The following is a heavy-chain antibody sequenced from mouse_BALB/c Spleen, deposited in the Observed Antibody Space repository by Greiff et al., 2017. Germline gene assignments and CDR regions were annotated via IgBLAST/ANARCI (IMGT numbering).Heavy chain of an antibody. V-gene: IGHV1-87*01. D-gene: IGHD1-2*01. Sequence: VKLMESGAELARPGASVKLSCKASGYTFTSYWMQWVKQRPGQGLEWIGAIYPGDGDTRYTQKFKGKATLTADKSSSTAYMQLSSLASEDSAVYYCARCHYYGYYAMDYWGQGTSVTVSS. CDR1: GYTFTSYW. CDR2: IYPGDGDT. J-gene: IGHJ4*01. CDR3: ARCHYYGYYAMDY.